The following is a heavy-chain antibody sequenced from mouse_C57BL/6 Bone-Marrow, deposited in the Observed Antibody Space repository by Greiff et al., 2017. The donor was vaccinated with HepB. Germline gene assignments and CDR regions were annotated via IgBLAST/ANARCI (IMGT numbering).Heavy chain of an antibody. CDR3: ARGLYSNYVLYYAMDY. D-gene: IGHD2-5*01. Sequence: VQGVESGPGLVQPSQSLSITCTVSGFSLTSYGVHWVRQSPGKGLEWLGVIWSGGSTDYNAAFISRLSISKDNSKSQVFFKMNSLQADDTAIYYCARGLYSNYVLYYAMDYWGQGTSVTVSS. V-gene: IGHV2-2*01. CDR1: GFSLTSYG. J-gene: IGHJ4*01. CDR2: IWSGGST.